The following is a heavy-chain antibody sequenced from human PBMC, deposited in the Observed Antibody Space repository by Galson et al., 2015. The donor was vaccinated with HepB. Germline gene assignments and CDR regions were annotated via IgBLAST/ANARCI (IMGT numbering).Heavy chain of an antibody. J-gene: IGHJ4*02. V-gene: IGHV3-23*01. D-gene: IGHD2-2*01. CDR1: GFTFSSYA. CDR3: AKLPSPYCSSTSPRYYYFDY. CDR2: ISGSGGST. Sequence: SLRLSCAASGFTFSSYAMSWVRQAPGKGLEWVSAISGSGGSTYYADSVKGRFTISRDNSKNTLYLQMNSLRAEDTAVYYCAKLPSPYCSSTSPRYYYFDYWGQGTLATVSS.